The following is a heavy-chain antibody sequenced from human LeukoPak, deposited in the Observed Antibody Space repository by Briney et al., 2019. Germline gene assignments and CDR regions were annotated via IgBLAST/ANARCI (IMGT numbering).Heavy chain of an antibody. CDR3: VRDIYYDSSASTFDY. J-gene: IGHJ4*02. D-gene: IGHD3-22*01. CDR2: INPNSGGT. Sequence: GASVKVSCKASGYTFTGYYMHWVRQAPGQGLEWMGWINPNSGGTNYAQNLQGRVTMTTDTSTSTVYMELRSLRSDDTAVYSCVRDIYYDSSASTFDYWGQGTLVTVSS. CDR1: GYTFTGYY. V-gene: IGHV1-2*02.